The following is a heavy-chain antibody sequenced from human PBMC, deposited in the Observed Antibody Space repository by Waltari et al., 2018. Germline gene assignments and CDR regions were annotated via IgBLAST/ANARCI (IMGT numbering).Heavy chain of an antibody. J-gene: IGHJ6*02. CDR2: FKGSGIST. CDR3: AKGPYFGSASGMDV. D-gene: IGHD3-10*01. CDR1: GFTFSAYA. Sequence: EVQLLESGGDLVQPGGSLRLSCAASGFTFSAYAMGWVRQAPGKGLEGVAGFKGSGISTSYAESVKGRFTISRDNSKNTLYLQMNNLRSEDTAVYYCAKGPYFGSASGMDVWGQGIMVTVSS. V-gene: IGHV3-23*01.